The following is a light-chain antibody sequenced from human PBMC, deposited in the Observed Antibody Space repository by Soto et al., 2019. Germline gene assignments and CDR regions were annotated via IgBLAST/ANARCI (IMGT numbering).Light chain of an antibody. V-gene: IGKV1-9*01. Sequence: DIQLTQSPSFLSASVGDRVTITCRASQGISSYLAWYQQKPVKAPKLLIYAASTLKSGVPSRFSGSGSGTEFTLTISSLQPEDFATDYCQQLNSYPHTFGGGTKVEIK. CDR3: QQLNSYPHT. J-gene: IGKJ4*01. CDR1: QGISSY. CDR2: AAS.